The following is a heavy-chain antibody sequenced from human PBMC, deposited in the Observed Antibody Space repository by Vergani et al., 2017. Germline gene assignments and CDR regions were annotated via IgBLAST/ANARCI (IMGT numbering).Heavy chain of an antibody. CDR2: IRYDGSNK. V-gene: IGHV3-30*02. CDR3: AELYGDDGYSPF. D-gene: IGHD5-18*01. CDR1: GFTFSSYG. J-gene: IGHJ4*02. Sequence: QAQLVESGGGVVQPGGSLRLSCAASGFTFSSYGMHWVRQAPGKGLEWVAFIRYDGSNKYYADSVKGRFTISRDNSKNTLYLQMSSLRVEDTAIYYCAELYGDDGYSPFWGQGTLVTVSS.